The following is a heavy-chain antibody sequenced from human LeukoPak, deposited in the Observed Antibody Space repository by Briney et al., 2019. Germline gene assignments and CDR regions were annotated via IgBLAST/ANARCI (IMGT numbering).Heavy chain of an antibody. V-gene: IGHV4-59*01. J-gene: IGHJ4*02. CDR3: ARGGEAGLAD. Sequence: PETLSLTCTVSGASMSSYYWTWIRQPPGKGLERIGYIYSSGSTNSNPSLKSRVTISVDTSKNQFSLNLSSVTAADTAVYYCARGGEAGLADWGQGTLVTVSS. CDR2: IYSSGST. CDR1: GASMSSYY. D-gene: IGHD4-17*01.